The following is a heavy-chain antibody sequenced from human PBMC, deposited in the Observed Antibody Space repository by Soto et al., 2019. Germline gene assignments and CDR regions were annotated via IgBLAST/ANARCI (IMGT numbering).Heavy chain of an antibody. V-gene: IGHV1-3*01. CDR2: INAGNGNT. J-gene: IGHJ6*03. CDR1: GYTFTSYA. D-gene: IGHD1-1*01. Sequence: ASVKVSCKASGYTFTSYAMHWVRQAPGQRLEWMGWINAGNGNTKYSQKFQGRVTITRDTSASTAYMELSSLRSEDTAVYYCARWGPTGSWQAPYYYYMVVWGKGTTVTVSS. CDR3: ARWGPTGSWQAPYYYYMVV.